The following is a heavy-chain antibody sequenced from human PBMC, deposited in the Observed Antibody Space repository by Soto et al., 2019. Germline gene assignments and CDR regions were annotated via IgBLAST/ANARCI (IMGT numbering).Heavy chain of an antibody. CDR1: GGSISSSSYY. CDR2: IYYSGST. V-gene: IGHV4-39*01. CDR3: ARRYSSFVIFDY. J-gene: IGHJ4*02. Sequence: SETLSLTCNVSGGSISSSSYYWGWIRQPPGKGLEWIGSIYYSGSTYYNPSLKSRVTISVDTSKNQFSLKLSSVTAADTAVYYCARRYSSFVIFDYWGQGTLVTVSS. D-gene: IGHD6-13*01.